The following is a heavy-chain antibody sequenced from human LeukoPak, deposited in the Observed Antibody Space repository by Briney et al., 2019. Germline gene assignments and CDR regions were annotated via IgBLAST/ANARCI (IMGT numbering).Heavy chain of an antibody. CDR1: GFTFSSYG. J-gene: IGHJ4*02. CDR3: AKVVSRYCSSTSCPEDY. V-gene: IGHV3-30*18. Sequence: GGSLRLSCAASGFTFSSYGMHWVRQAPGKGLEWVAVISYDGSSKYYADSVKGRFTISRDNSKNTLYLQMNSLRAEDTAVYYCAKVVSRYCSSTSCPEDYWGQGTLVTVSS. CDR2: ISYDGSSK. D-gene: IGHD2-2*01.